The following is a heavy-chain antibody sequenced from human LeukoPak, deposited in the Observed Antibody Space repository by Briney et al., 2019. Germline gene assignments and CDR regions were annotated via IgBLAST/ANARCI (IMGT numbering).Heavy chain of an antibody. CDR2: MNPNSGNT. D-gene: IGHD3-9*01. Sequence: ASVKVSCKASGYTFTSYYMHWVRQATGQGLEWMGWMNPNSGNTGYAQKFQGRVTMTRNTSISTAYMELSSLRSEDTAVYYCARGRDILTGYYNWFDPWGQGTLVTVSS. V-gene: IGHV1-8*02. CDR1: GYTFTSYY. J-gene: IGHJ5*02. CDR3: ARGRDILTGYYNWFDP.